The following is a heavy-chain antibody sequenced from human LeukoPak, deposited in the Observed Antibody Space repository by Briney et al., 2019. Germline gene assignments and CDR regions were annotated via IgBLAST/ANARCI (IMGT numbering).Heavy chain of an antibody. CDR2: IKQDGSEK. CDR1: GFTFYSYW. D-gene: IGHD5-12*01. CDR3: AKVGLSRNIVAFDY. J-gene: IGHJ4*02. V-gene: IGHV3-7*01. Sequence: GGSLRLSCAASGFTFYSYWMSWVRQAPGKGLEWVANIKQDGSEKYYVDSVKGRFTISRDNAKNSLYLQMNSLRAEDTAVYYCAKVGLSRNIVAFDYWGQGTLVIVSS.